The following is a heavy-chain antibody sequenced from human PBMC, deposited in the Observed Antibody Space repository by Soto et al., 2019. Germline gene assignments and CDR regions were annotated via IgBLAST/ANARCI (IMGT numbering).Heavy chain of an antibody. J-gene: IGHJ3*01. V-gene: IGHV1-18*01. CDR1: RYTFTSHG. Sequence: QVPLVQSGGDVKTPGASVKVSCTSSRYTFTSHGIAWVRPAPGQGLEWMGWISTFNGKTDYAQKFQGRVTMTADTLTNTVHMELRSLRSDDTAVYYCARLLTEGATFHEDAFDLWGQGTKVTVSS. CDR2: ISTFNGKT. CDR3: ARLLTEGATFHEDAFDL. D-gene: IGHD1-26*01.